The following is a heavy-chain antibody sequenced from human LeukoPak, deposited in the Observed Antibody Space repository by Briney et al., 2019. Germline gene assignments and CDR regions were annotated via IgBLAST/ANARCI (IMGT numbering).Heavy chain of an antibody. Sequence: PSGTLSLTCTVSGGSISSYYWSWIRQPPGKGLEWIGYIYYSGSTNYNPSLKSRVTISVDTSKNQFSLKLSSVTAADTAVYYCARFSNDHGVKFDYWGQGTLVTVSS. D-gene: IGHD4-17*01. CDR3: ARFSNDHGVKFDY. CDR1: GGSISSYY. CDR2: IYYSGST. J-gene: IGHJ4*02. V-gene: IGHV4-59*01.